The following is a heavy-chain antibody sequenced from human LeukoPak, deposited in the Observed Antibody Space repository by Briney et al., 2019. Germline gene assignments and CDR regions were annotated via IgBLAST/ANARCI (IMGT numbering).Heavy chain of an antibody. CDR2: FYPEDGER. V-gene: IGHV1-24*01. Sequence: ASVKVSCKVSGYSLTELSMHWVRQAPGKGLEWMGGFYPEDGERKYAQKSQGRVSMTEDTSTDTAHMELSSLRSEDTAVYYCAADGGELLTFWGQGTSVTVSS. J-gene: IGHJ4*02. D-gene: IGHD1-26*01. CDR3: AADGGELLTF. CDR1: GYSLTELS.